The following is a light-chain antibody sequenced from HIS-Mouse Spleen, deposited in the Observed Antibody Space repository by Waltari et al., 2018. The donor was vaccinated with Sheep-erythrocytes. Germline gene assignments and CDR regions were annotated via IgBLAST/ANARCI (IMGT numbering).Light chain of an antibody. CDR1: ALPKKY. CDR3: YSTDSSGNHWV. J-gene: IGLJ3*02. Sequence: YELTQPPSVSVSPGQTARITCSGDALPKKYASWYQQKSGQAPVLVIYEDSKRPSGIPERFSGSSSGTMATLTISGAQVEDDADYYCYSTDSSGNHWVFGGGTKLTVL. CDR2: EDS. V-gene: IGLV3-10*01.